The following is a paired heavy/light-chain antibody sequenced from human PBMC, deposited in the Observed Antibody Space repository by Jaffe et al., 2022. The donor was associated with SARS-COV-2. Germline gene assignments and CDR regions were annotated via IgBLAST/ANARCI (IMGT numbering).Light chain of an antibody. CDR1: SSDVGGYNY. Sequence: QSALTQPASVSGSPGQSITISCTGTSSDVGGYNYVSWYQQHPGKAPKLMIYDVSNRPSGVSNRFSGSKSGNTASLTISGLQAEDEAEYYCSSYTSSNTYVFGTGTKVTVL. CDR2: DVS. CDR3: SSYTSSNTYV. V-gene: IGLV2-14*01. J-gene: IGLJ1*01.
Heavy chain of an antibody. CDR1: GGSIRSSSYY. D-gene: IGHD6-19*01. J-gene: IGHJ4*02. V-gene: IGHV4-39*01. CDR3: ARRQVAAVHY. CDR2: IHYSGST. Sequence: QLQVQESGPGLVKPSETLSLICTVSGGSIRSSSYYWGWIRQSPGKGLEWIGSIHYSGSTYYNPSLKSRVTMSIDTSKSQFSLKLSSVTAADTAVYYCARRQVAAVHYWGQGTLVTVSS.